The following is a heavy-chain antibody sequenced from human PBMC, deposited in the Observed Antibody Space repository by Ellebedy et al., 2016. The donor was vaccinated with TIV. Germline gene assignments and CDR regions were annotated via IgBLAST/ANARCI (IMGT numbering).Heavy chain of an antibody. CDR2: TWTDASKD. CDR1: GFTLSDYN. J-gene: IGHJ4*02. Sequence: GESLKISCAASGFTLSDYNMHWVRHVPGRGLEWVGVTWTDASKDYYADYVKGRFTISRHNSKNTLYLQMNSLRAGDTAVYYCARDSAGYSSTNWGQGTLVTVSS. V-gene: IGHV3-30*14. D-gene: IGHD6-13*01. CDR3: ARDSAGYSSTN.